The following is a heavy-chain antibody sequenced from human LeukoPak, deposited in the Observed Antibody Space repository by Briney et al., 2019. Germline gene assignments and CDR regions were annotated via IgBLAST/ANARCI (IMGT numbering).Heavy chain of an antibody. CDR2: IYSGGST. V-gene: IGHV3-66*01. D-gene: IGHD1-26*01. CDR3: ARGLVGATLAFDY. Sequence: AGGSLRLSCAASGFTVSSNYMSWVRQAPGKGLEWVSVIYSGGSTYYADSVKGRFTISRDNSKNTLYLQLNSLRAEDTAVYYCARGLVGATLAFDYWGQGTLVTVSS. J-gene: IGHJ4*02. CDR1: GFTVSSNY.